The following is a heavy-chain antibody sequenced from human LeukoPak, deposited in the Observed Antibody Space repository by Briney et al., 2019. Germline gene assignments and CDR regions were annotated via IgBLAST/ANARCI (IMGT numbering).Heavy chain of an antibody. Sequence: PSETLSLTCTVSGGSLSSSTYYWGWIRQPPGKGLEWIGSIYYSGSTYYNPSLNSRATIFVDTSKNQFSLKLTSVTAADTAVYYCARHFRISRYFDWFLPFDYWGQGTLVTVSS. CDR1: GGSLSSSTYY. CDR2: IYYSGST. CDR3: ARHFRISRYFDWFLPFDY. J-gene: IGHJ4*02. D-gene: IGHD3-9*01. V-gene: IGHV4-39*01.